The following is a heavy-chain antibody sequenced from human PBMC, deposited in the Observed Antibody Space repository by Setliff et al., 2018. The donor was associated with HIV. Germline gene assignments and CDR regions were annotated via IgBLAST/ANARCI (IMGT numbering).Heavy chain of an antibody. CDR3: ARSSTPDSSAYYPDY. Sequence: TSETLSLTCAVSGGSISSSNWWSWVRQPPGKGLEWIGEIYHGGSTKYNSSLKSRVTISVDKSKNQFSLKLSSVTAADTAVYYCARSSTPDSSAYYPDYWGQGTQVTVSS. D-gene: IGHD3-22*01. V-gene: IGHV4-4*02. CDR1: GGSISSSNW. CDR2: IYHGGST. J-gene: IGHJ4*02.